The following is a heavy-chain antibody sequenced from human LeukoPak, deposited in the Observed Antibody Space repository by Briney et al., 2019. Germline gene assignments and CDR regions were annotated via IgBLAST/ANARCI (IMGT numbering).Heavy chain of an antibody. V-gene: IGHV5-51*01. Sequence: GESLHISCQGSRYSFTSYWIGWVRQVPGKGLAWMGLIYPGDSDTRYSPSFQGQVTISADKSISTAYLQWSSLKASDTAMYYCARQKDSSGYQEAFDIWGQGTMVTVSS. J-gene: IGHJ3*02. CDR2: IYPGDSDT. CDR1: RYSFTSYW. CDR3: ARQKDSSGYQEAFDI. D-gene: IGHD3-22*01.